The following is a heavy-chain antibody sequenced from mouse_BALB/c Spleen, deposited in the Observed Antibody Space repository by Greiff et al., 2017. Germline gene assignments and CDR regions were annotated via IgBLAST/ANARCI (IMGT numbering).Heavy chain of an antibody. Sequence: LVESGAELMKPGASVKISCKATGYTFSSYWIEWVKQRPGHGLEWIGEILPGSGSTNYNEKFKGKATFTADTSSNTAYMQLSSLTSEDSAVYYCARETARATGWLAYWGQGTLVTVSA. CDR3: ARETARATGWLAY. CDR2: ILPGSGST. D-gene: IGHD3-2*01. J-gene: IGHJ3*01. V-gene: IGHV1-9*01. CDR1: GYTFSSYW.